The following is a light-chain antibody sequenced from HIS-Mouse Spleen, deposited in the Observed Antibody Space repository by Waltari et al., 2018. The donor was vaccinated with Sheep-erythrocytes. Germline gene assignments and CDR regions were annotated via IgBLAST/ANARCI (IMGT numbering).Light chain of an antibody. CDR1: SSDVGGYNY. J-gene: IGLJ3*02. CDR2: DVS. Sequence: QSALTQPRSVSGSPGQSVTISCTGTSSDVGGYNYVSWYQHHPGKAPKLMIYDVSKRPSGVPCRFSGSKSGNTASLTISGLQAEDEADYYCCSYAGSYTFWVFGGGTRLTVL. V-gene: IGLV2-11*01. CDR3: CSYAGSYTFWV.